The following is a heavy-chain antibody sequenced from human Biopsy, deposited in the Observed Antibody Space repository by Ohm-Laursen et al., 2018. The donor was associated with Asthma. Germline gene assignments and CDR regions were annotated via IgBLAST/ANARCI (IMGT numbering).Heavy chain of an antibody. CDR1: YGSITSGGYY. J-gene: IGHJ4*02. D-gene: IGHD3-22*01. Sequence: SQTLSLTCTVSYGSITSGGYYWTWIRQHPGKGLEWIGFIYYSGSTYYNPSLKSRVSISIDTSKNQFSLKLSSVTAADTAVYYCARARDYYDSRGYYRIFDYWGQGTLVTVSS. V-gene: IGHV4-31*03. CDR3: ARARDYYDSRGYYRIFDY. CDR2: IYYSGST.